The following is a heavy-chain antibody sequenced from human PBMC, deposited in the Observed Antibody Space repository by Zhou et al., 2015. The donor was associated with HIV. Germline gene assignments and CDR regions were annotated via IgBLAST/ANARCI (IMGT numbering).Heavy chain of an antibody. CDR2: IIPIFGTA. J-gene: IGHJ4*02. D-gene: IGHD1-26*01. Sequence: QVQLVQSGAEVKKPGSSVRVSCQASGGSFSNYAFSWVRQAPGQGLEWMGGIIPIFGTANYAQKFQGRVTITADKSTSTAYMELSSLRSEDTAVYYCARAGAATLKYYFDYWGQGTLVTVSS. CDR3: ARAGAATLKYYFDY. V-gene: IGHV1-69*06. CDR1: GGSFSNYA.